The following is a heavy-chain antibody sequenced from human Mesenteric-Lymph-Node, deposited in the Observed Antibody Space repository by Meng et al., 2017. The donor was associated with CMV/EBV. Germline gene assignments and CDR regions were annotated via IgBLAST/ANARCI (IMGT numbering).Heavy chain of an antibody. CDR2: IKSKTDGGTT. V-gene: IGHV3-15*01. J-gene: IGHJ4*02. Sequence: SGFTFSNAWMSWVRQATGKGLEWVGRIKSKTDGGTTDYAAPVKGRFTISRDDSKNTLYLQMNSLKTEDTAVYYCTTDPHSGWYVDYWGQGTLVTVSS. D-gene: IGHD6-19*01. CDR3: TTDPHSGWYVDY. CDR1: GFTFSNAW.